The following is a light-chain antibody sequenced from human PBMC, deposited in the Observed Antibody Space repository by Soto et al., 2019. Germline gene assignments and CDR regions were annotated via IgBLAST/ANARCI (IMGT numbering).Light chain of an antibody. CDR1: SSDVGGYNY. CDR3: CSYAGSSTF. J-gene: IGLJ1*01. CDR2: EVS. V-gene: IGLV2-23*02. Sequence: QSVLTQPASVSGSPGQSIAISCTGTSSDVGGYNYVSWYQQHPGKAPKLMINEVSDRPSGVSDRFSGSKSGNTASLTISGLQAEDEADYYCCSYAGSSTFFGTGTKVTVL.